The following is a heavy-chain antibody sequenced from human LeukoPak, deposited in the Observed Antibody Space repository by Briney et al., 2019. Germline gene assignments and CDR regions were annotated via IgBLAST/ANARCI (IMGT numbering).Heavy chain of an antibody. CDR2: IYHSGST. CDR1: GYSISSGYY. D-gene: IGHD3-22*01. J-gene: IGHJ4*02. Sequence: SETLSLTCTVSGYSISSGYYWGWIRQPPGKGLEWIGSIYHSGSTYYNPSLKSRVTISVDTSKNQFSLKLSSVAAADTAVYYCARVCITMIVVVIPPWYFDYWGQGTLVTVSS. V-gene: IGHV4-38-2*02. CDR3: ARVCITMIVVVIPPWYFDY.